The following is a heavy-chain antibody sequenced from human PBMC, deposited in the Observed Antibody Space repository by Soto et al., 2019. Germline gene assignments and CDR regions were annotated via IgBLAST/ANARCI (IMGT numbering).Heavy chain of an antibody. CDR3: AIHYYGSGSRMDV. V-gene: IGHV1-18*04. Sequence: HLVQSGAEVKRPGASLKVSCKASGYSFTGYYIHWVRQAPGQGLEWMGWISAYNGNTNYAQKLQGRVTMTTDTSTSTAYMELRSLRSDDTAVYYCAIHYYGSGSRMDVWGQGTTVTVSS. CDR1: GYSFTGYY. J-gene: IGHJ6*02. CDR2: ISAYNGNT. D-gene: IGHD3-10*01.